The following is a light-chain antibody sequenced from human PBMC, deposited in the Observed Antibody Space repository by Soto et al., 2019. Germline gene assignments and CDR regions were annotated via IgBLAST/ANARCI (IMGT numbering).Light chain of an antibody. CDR3: QQYKDYVYT. CDR2: KAS. Sequence: DIQMTQSLSTLSASVGDRVTITRRASQSISSWLAWYQQKPGKAPKLLIYKASSLESGVPSRFSGSGSATEFTLTISGLQPDDFATYYCQQYKDYVYTFGQGTKVDIK. J-gene: IGKJ2*01. V-gene: IGKV1-5*03. CDR1: QSISSW.